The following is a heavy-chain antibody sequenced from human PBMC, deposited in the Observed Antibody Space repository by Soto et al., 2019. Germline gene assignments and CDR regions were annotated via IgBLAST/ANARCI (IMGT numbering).Heavy chain of an antibody. Sequence: SETLSLTCAVYGGSFSGYYWSWIRQPPGKGLEWIGEINHSGSTNYNPSLKSRVTISVDTSKNQFSLKLSSVTAADTAVYYCARGFTGDSYWYFDLWGRDTLVTVSS. CDR2: INHSGST. CDR3: ARGFTGDSYWYFDL. V-gene: IGHV4-34*01. CDR1: GGSFSGYY. D-gene: IGHD2-8*02. J-gene: IGHJ2*01.